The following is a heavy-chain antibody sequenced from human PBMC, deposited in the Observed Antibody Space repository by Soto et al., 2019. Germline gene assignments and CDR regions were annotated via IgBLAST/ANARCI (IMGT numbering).Heavy chain of an antibody. CDR1: RGSFSRYS. CDR3: ARLQNYDVLTGYYTRGGDIHY. V-gene: IGHV1-69*06. Sequence: SVKVSCKTPRGSFSRYSINWVRQAPGQGLEWMGGIIPVFGTANYAQKFQGRLTVTADKSTNTVYMYLSRLRSEDTAVYYCARLQNYDVLTGYYTRGGDIHYWGQGTLVTVSS. J-gene: IGHJ4*02. D-gene: IGHD3-9*01. CDR2: IIPVFGTA.